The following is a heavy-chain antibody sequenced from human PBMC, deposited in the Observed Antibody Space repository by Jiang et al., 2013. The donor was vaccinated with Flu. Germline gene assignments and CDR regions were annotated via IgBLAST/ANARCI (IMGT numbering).Heavy chain of an antibody. CDR2: IGTAGDT. D-gene: IGHD3-10*01. Sequence: VQLLESGGGLVQPGGSLRLSCAASGFTFSSYDMHWVRQATGKGLEWVSAIGTAGDTYYPGSVKGRFTISRENAKNSLYLQMNSLRAGDTAVYYCARDLNGSGLDYWGQGTLVTVSS. CDR3: ARDLNGSGLDY. V-gene: IGHV3-13*01. J-gene: IGHJ4*02. CDR1: GFTFSSYD.